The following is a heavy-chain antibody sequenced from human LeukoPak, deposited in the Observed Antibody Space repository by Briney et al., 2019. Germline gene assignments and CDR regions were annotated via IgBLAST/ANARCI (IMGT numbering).Heavy chain of an antibody. CDR3: AKDTMFYDISTGYPHFDY. Sequence: TGGSLRLSCAASGFTFSSFAMSWVRQAPGKGLEWVSAISGSGDNTHYADSVRGRFTISRDNSKNTLYLQMNTLRAEDTAVYYCAKDTMFYDISTGYPHFDYWGQGTLVTVSS. J-gene: IGHJ4*02. CDR2: ISGSGDNT. D-gene: IGHD3-9*01. V-gene: IGHV3-23*01. CDR1: GFTFSSFA.